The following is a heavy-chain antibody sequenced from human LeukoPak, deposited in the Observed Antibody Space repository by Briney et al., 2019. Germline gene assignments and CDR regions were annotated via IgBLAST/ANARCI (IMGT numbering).Heavy chain of an antibody. D-gene: IGHD2-15*01. J-gene: IGHJ5*02. Sequence: SETLSLTCTVSGGSISSYYWSWIRQPAGKGLEWIGRIQTSGSTNYNPSLKSRVTISVDTSKNQFSLKLSSVTAADTAVYYCARVKLGYCSGGSCFHNWFDPWGQGTLVTVSS. CDR2: IQTSGST. CDR1: GGSISSYY. V-gene: IGHV4-4*07. CDR3: ARVKLGYCSGGSCFHNWFDP.